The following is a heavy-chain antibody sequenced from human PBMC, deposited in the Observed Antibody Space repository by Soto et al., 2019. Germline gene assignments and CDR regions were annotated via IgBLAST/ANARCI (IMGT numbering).Heavy chain of an antibody. D-gene: IGHD2-2*03. CDR3: ARDGNGYCSSTSCLPPDAFDI. J-gene: IGHJ3*02. CDR2: ISSSGSTI. Sequence: PGGSLRLSCAASGFTFSDYYMSWIRQAPGKGLEWVSYISSSGSTIYYADSVKGRFTISRDNAKNSLYLQMNSLRAEDTAVYYCARDGNGYCSSTSCLPPDAFDIWGQGTMVTVSS. CDR1: GFTFSDYY. V-gene: IGHV3-11*01.